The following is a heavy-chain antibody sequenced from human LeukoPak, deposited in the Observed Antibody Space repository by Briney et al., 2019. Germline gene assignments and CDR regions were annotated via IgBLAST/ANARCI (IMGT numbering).Heavy chain of an antibody. V-gene: IGHV4-38-2*02. J-gene: IGHJ4*02. D-gene: IGHD3-9*01. CDR2: INHSGST. CDR3: ARRITIFWRGPFDY. CDR1: GYSISSGYY. Sequence: SETLSLTCTVSGYSISSGYYWGWIRQPPGKGLEWIGEINHSGSTNYNPSLKSRVTISVDTSKNQFSLKLSSVTAADTAVYYCARRITIFWRGPFDYWGQGTLVTVSS.